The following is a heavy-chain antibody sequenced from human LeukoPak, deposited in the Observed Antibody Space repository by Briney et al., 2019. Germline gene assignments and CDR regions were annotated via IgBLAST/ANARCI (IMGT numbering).Heavy chain of an antibody. V-gene: IGHV3-21*01. CDR1: GFTFSTYS. J-gene: IGHJ6*03. Sequence: GESLRLSCAASGFTFSTYSMNWVRQAPGKGLEWVSTISSRSSYKYYADSEGGRFTISRDDAKNSVYLQMNSLRAEDTAVYYCARSPYVSSWYNHYYMDVWGKGTTVTVSS. CDR2: ISSRSSYK. D-gene: IGHD6-13*01. CDR3: ARSPYVSSWYNHYYMDV.